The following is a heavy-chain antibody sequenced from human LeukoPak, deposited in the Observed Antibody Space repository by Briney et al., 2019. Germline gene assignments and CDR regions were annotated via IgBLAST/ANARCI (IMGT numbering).Heavy chain of an antibody. Sequence: SETLSLTCAVYGGSFSGYYWSWIRQPPGKGLEWIGEINHSGSTNYNPSLKSRVTISVDTSKNQFSLKLSSVTAADTAVYYCARHKRMVRGVNYYYYYMDVWGKGTTVTVSS. CDR2: INHSGST. J-gene: IGHJ6*03. D-gene: IGHD3-10*01. CDR3: ARHKRMVRGVNYYYYYMDV. CDR1: GGSFSGYY. V-gene: IGHV4-34*01.